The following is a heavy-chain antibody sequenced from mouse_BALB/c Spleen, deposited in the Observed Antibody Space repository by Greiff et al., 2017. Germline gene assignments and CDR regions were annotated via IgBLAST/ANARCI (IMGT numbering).Heavy chain of an antibody. Sequence: EVKLMESGGDLVKPGGSLKLSCAASGFTFSSYGMSWVRQTPDKRLEWVATISSGGSYTYYPDSVKGRFTISRDNAKNTLYLQMSSLKSEDTAMYYCARHSRYGRDYYAMDYWGQGTSVTVSS. V-gene: IGHV5-6*01. D-gene: IGHD1-1*01. J-gene: IGHJ4*01. CDR3: ARHSRYGRDYYAMDY. CDR1: GFTFSSYG. CDR2: ISSGGSYT.